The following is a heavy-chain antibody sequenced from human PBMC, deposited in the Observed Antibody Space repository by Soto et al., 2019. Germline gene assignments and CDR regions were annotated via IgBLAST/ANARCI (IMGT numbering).Heavy chain of an antibody. CDR2: INHSGST. CDR1: GGSFSGYY. D-gene: IGHD3-9*01. Sequence: SETLSLTCAVYGGSFSGYYWSWIRQPPGKGLEWIGEINHSGSTNYNPSLKSRVTISVDTSKNQFSLKLSSVTAADTAVYYCARLEVDILTGYPYYFDYWGQGTLVTVSS. V-gene: IGHV4-34*01. J-gene: IGHJ4*02. CDR3: ARLEVDILTGYPYYFDY.